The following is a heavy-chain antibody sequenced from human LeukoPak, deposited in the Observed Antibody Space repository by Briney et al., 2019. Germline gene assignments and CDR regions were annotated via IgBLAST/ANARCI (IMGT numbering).Heavy chain of an antibody. CDR1: GSAFTTYY. Sequence: GASVTLSFKASGSAFTTYYMHWVRQAPGQGLEWMGMVDPRGGSTSYAQKSQGRLTMTRDTSTSTVNMELSRLRSEDTAVYSCVREYHGGYFDYWGQGTLVTVSS. D-gene: IGHD2-15*01. V-gene: IGHV1-46*01. J-gene: IGHJ4*02. CDR2: VDPRGGST. CDR3: VREYHGGYFDY.